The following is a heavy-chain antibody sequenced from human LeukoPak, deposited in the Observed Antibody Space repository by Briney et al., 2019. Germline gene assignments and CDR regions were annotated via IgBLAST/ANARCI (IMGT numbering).Heavy chain of an antibody. Sequence: PGGSLRLSCAASGFTFDDYGMSWVRQAPGKGLEWVSGINWNGGSTGYADSVKSRFTISRDNAKNSLYLQMNSLRAEDTALYYCARDCSGGSCQVRDYWGQGTLVTVSS. CDR3: ARDCSGGSCQVRDY. D-gene: IGHD2-15*01. CDR1: GFTFDDYG. V-gene: IGHV3-20*04. CDR2: INWNGGST. J-gene: IGHJ4*02.